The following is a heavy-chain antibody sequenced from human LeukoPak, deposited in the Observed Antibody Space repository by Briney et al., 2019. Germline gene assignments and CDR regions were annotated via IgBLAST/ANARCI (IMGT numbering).Heavy chain of an antibody. J-gene: IGHJ4*02. V-gene: IGHV1-69*13. CDR1: GGTFSSCA. CDR3: ARGSNIAAAGIGDY. Sequence: GASVKVSCKASGGTFSSCAISWVRQAPGQGLEWMGGIIPIFGTANYAQKFQGRVTITADESTSTAYMELSSLRSEDTAVYYCARGSNIAAAGIGDYWGQGTLVTVSS. D-gene: IGHD6-13*01. CDR2: IIPIFGTA.